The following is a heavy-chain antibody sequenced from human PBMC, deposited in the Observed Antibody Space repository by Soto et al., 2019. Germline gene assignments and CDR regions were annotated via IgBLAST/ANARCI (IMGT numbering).Heavy chain of an antibody. Sequence: PSETLSLTCNVSNDSINSYYWTWIRQSPGKGLGWIGYIHYSGNTNYNPSLKSRVTISIDKSKKFFSLKLTSVTAADTAMYFCARKRETTASPTDFSYYGLDVWGRGTTVTVSS. V-gene: IGHV4-59*01. CDR2: IHYSGNT. D-gene: IGHD1-1*01. CDR3: ARKRETTASPTDFSYYGLDV. J-gene: IGHJ6*02. CDR1: NDSINSYY.